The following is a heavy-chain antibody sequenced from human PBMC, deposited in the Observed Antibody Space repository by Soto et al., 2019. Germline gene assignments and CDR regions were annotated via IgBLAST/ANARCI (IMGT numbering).Heavy chain of an antibody. D-gene: IGHD6-13*01. J-gene: IGHJ4*02. CDR2: IFHDGYI. V-gene: IGHV4-39*01. CDR1: GDSISGSPYY. CDR3: ARLQTAVPHY. Sequence: QVQLQESGPGLVMPSETLSLTCSVSGDSISGSPYYWGWIRQPPGKRLEWIGSIFHDGYIVYTPSLKSRVTISVDTSKNQFSLKLTSVAAADTAIYFCARLQTAVPHYWGQGILGTVSS.